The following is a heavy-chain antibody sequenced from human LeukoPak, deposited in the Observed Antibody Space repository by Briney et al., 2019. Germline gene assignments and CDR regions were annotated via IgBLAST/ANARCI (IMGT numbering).Heavy chain of an antibody. V-gene: IGHV1-18*01. J-gene: IGHJ3*02. CDR3: TRVYCSGGSCLDAFDI. CDR2: ISAYSGHT. Sequence: ASVKVSCKASGYTFTSYGISWVRQAPGQGLEWMGWISAYSGHTNYAQNLQGRVTMTTHTSTSTAYMGLRSLRSDDTAVYYCTRVYCSGGSCLDAFDIWGQGTMVTVSS. CDR1: GYTFTSYG. D-gene: IGHD2-15*01.